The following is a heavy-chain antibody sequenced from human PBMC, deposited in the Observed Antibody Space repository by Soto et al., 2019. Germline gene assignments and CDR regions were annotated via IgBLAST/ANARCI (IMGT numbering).Heavy chain of an antibody. CDR1: GGSISSYY. D-gene: IGHD3-16*01. J-gene: IGHJ4*02. CDR3: ARRWGDYFDY. Sequence: SETLSLTCTVSGGSISSYYWGWIRQPPGEGLEWIGYIYYNGTTNYNPSLKSRVTISVDTSKIQFSLKLSSVTAADTAVYYCARRWGDYFDYWGQGTLVTVSS. CDR2: IYYNGTT. V-gene: IGHV4-59*08.